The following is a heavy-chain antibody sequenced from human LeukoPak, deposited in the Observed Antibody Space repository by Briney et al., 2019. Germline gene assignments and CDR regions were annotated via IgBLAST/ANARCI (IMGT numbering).Heavy chain of an antibody. CDR3: ATGRSGYSRTVAFDI. V-gene: IGHV1-24*01. CDR2: FDPEDGET. CDR1: GYTLTELS. D-gene: IGHD3-3*01. J-gene: IGHJ3*02. Sequence: ASVKVSCKVSGYTLTELSMHWVRQAPGKGLEWMGGFDPEDGETIYAQKFQGRVTMTEDTSTDTAYMELSSLRSEDTAVYYCATGRSGYSRTVAFDIWGQGTMVTVSS.